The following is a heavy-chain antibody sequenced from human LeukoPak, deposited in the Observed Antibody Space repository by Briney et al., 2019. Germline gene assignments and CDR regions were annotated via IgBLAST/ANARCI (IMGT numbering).Heavy chain of an antibody. Sequence: AGGSLRLSCAASGFTISNNYIRWLRQAPGKGLEWVSHIYSGGFTQFAGSVRGRFTMSRDSSKNTLYLQMNSLRAEDAAVYYCAKAPVTSCSGVYCYPFDYWGQGTLVTVSS. CDR1: GFTISNNY. CDR2: IYSGGFT. CDR3: AKAPVTSCSGVYCYPFDY. D-gene: IGHD2-15*01. V-gene: IGHV3-66*01. J-gene: IGHJ4*02.